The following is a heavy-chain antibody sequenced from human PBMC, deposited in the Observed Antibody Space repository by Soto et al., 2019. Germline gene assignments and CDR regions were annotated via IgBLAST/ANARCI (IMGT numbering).Heavy chain of an antibody. D-gene: IGHD2-8*01. CDR3: ARGCTNGVCSSLYYYYYGMDV. CDR2: IYHSGST. V-gene: IGHV4-4*02. CDR1: CGSISSSNW. Sequence: SETLSLTCAVSCGSISSSNWWSWVRQPPGKGLEWIGEIYHSGSTNYNPSLKSRVTISVDKSKNQFSLKLSSVTAADTAVYYCARGCTNGVCSSLYYYYYGMDVWGQGTTVTVSS. J-gene: IGHJ6*02.